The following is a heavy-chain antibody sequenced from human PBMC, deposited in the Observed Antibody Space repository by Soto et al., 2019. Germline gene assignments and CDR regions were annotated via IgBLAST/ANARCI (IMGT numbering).Heavy chain of an antibody. CDR2: ISSSSTHI. CDR3: VRDQDAFDL. V-gene: IGHV3-21*01. J-gene: IGHJ3*01. CDR1: GFDFSYYS. Sequence: QLVEAGGGLVKPGGSLRLSCAASGFDFSYYSMIWVRQAPGKGLEWVSCISSSSTHIYYVDSVKGRFTISRDNAKNSLYLQMTSLRADDTAVSYCVRDQDAFDLWGQGTRVTVSS.